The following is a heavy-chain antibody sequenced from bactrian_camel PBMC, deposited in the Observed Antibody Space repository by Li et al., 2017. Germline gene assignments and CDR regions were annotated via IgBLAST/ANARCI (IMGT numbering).Heavy chain of an antibody. CDR3: AKSTYDCYSGSRCVVGWYF. CDR1: GYTYSTNC. D-gene: IGHD3*01. J-gene: IGHJ4*01. V-gene: IGHV3S1*01. CDR2: IYTFDGTA. Sequence: HVQLVESGGGSVQAGGSLRLSCAASGYTYSTNCMGWFRQAPEKEREGVAAIYTFDGTAWYADSVKGRFTISRDNTKNMLYLQMNSLKSEDTALYYCAKSTYDCYSGSRCVVGWYFWGQGTQVTVS.